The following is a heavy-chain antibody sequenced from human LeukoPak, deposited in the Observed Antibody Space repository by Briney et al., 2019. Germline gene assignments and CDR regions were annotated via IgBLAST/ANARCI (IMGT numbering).Heavy chain of an antibody. CDR3: VRDYSGYDRFDS. CDR1: GFTFRSHA. J-gene: IGHJ4*02. D-gene: IGHD5-12*01. V-gene: IGHV3-33*01. CDR2: IWYDGGNK. Sequence: GTSLRLSCATSGFTFRSHAMHWARQAPGKGLEWVAVIWYDGGNKYYADSVKGRFTVSRDNSMNTLYLQMNSLRIDDTAVYYCVRDYSGYDRFDSWGQGTLVTVSS.